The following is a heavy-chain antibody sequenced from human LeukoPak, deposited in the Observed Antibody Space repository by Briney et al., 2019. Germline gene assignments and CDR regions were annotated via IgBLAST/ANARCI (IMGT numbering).Heavy chain of an antibody. J-gene: IGHJ6*03. CDR2: ISSSSSYI. CDR3: ARELGFAGKDYYYMDV. CDR1: GFTFSSYA. V-gene: IGHV3-21*01. D-gene: IGHD1-26*01. Sequence: PGGSLRLSCAASGFTFSSYAMSWVRQAPGKGLEWVSSISSSSSYIYYADSVKGRFTISRDNAKNSLYLQMNSLRAEDTAVYYCARELGFAGKDYYYMDVWGKGTTVTVSS.